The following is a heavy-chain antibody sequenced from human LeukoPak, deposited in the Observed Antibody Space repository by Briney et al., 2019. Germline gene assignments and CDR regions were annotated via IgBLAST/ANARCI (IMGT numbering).Heavy chain of an antibody. CDR1: GDSISRGGYY. CDR3: ARGNSSGFR. D-gene: IGHD3-22*01. Sequence: SETLSLTCTVSGDSISRGGYYWSWIRQHPGKGLEWIGYIYYSVSSYYNPSFMSRLTISVDTSKNQFSLKLSSVTAADTAVYYCARGNSSGFRWGQGTLVTVS. J-gene: IGHJ4*02. CDR2: IYYSVSS. V-gene: IGHV4-31*03.